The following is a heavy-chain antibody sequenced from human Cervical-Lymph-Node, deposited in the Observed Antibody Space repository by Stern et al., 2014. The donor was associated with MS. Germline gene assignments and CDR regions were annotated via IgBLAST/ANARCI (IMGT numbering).Heavy chain of an antibody. CDR1: GYTFTAYY. Sequence: QVQLVQSGAEVKKTGASVKVSCKASGYTFTAYYMHWVRQAPGQGLEWMGWINPNSGGTNYAQKFQGRLTMTRDTSISTAYMELSSLRSDDTAVYYCARSIGRTIKGLRDWFDPWGPGTLVTVSS. CDR3: ARSIGRTIKGLRDWFDP. V-gene: IGHV1-2*02. J-gene: IGHJ5*02. CDR2: INPNSGGT. D-gene: IGHD1/OR15-1a*01.